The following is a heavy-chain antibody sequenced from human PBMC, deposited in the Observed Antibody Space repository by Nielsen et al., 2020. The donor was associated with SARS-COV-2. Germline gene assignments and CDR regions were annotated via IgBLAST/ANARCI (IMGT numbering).Heavy chain of an antibody. D-gene: IGHD1-26*01. Sequence: ASVKVSCKASGYTFTSNDITWVRQAPGQGLEWLGRISPSNGNTKYAQRFQGRVTMTSNTSISTAYMELSSLRSEDTAVYYCAVQVGVDPNYMDVWGKGTTVTVSS. J-gene: IGHJ6*03. CDR1: GYTFTSND. CDR2: ISPSNGNT. CDR3: AVQVGVDPNYMDV. V-gene: IGHV1-18*04.